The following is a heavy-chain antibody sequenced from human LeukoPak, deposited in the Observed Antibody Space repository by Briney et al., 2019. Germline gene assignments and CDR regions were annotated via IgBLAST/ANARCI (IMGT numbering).Heavy chain of an antibody. CDR1: GFTFTGYY. D-gene: IGHD4-17*01. Sequence: GASMKLSCKASGFTFTGYYIHWVRQPPAQGLEWMGWISVYNGNTNYAQKLQGRVTMTTDTSTSTAYMELRSLRSDDTAVYYCARRYGENWFDPWGQGTLVTVSS. V-gene: IGHV1-18*04. CDR2: ISVYNGNT. J-gene: IGHJ5*02. CDR3: ARRYGENWFDP.